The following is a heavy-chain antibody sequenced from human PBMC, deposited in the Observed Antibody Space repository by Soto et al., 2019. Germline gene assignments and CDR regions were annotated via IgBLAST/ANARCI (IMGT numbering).Heavy chain of an antibody. D-gene: IGHD2-15*01. CDR3: ARDKRAWGGTEVVVAAPDD. CDR2: ISSSSSYI. CDR1: GFNFSSYS. V-gene: IGHV3-21*01. J-gene: IGHJ4*02. Sequence: EVQLVESGGGLVKPGGSLILSCAASGFNFSSYSMNCVRQAPGKGLEWGSSISSSSSYIDYEDSAKGRFTISRDNAKNSLYLQMNSLRGEDTAVYYCARDKRAWGGTEVVVAAPDDWGQGTLVTVSS.